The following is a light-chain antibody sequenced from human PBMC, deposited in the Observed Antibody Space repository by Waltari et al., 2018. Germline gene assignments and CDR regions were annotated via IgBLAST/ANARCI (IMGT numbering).Light chain of an antibody. CDR1: PSISSN. CDR2: AAS. J-gene: IGKJ1*01. Sequence: IQMTQHPFSLYASVGDRVTITCRASPSISSNLNWYQQKPGKDHQLPIYAASSFQSGVPSSFSGSRSGTEFTLTSSILQPEDFATYYCQQSYITSLWAFSQGTKVEIK. V-gene: IGKV1-39*01. CDR3: QQSYITSLWA.